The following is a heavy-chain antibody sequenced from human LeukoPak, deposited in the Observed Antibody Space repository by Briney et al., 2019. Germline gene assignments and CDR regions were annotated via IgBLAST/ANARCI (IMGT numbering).Heavy chain of an antibody. CDR3: ARRDISSGWSFNY. D-gene: IGHD6-19*01. CDR2: IHTSGST. V-gene: IGHV4-4*07. J-gene: IGHJ4*02. Sequence: SETLSLTCTVSGGSISNYHWSWIRQPAGKGLEWIGQIHTSGSTNYNPPLKSRVTVSIDTPENQVSLTIRSVTAADTAVYYCARRDISSGWSFNYWGRGTLVTVSS. CDR1: GGSISNYH.